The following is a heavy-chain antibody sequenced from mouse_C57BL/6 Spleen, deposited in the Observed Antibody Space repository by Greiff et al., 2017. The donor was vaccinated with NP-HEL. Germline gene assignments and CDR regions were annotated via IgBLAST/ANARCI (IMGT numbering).Heavy chain of an antibody. D-gene: IGHD2-10*02. Sequence: LQESGAELVKPGASVKLSCKASGYTFTSYWMQWVKQRPGQGLEWIGEIDPSDSYTNYNQKFKGKATLTVDTSSSTAYMQLSSLTSEDSAVYYCARFSYDYYAMDYWGQGTSVTVSS. CDR1: GYTFTSYW. CDR3: ARFSYDYYAMDY. J-gene: IGHJ4*01. CDR2: IDPSDSYT. V-gene: IGHV1-50*01.